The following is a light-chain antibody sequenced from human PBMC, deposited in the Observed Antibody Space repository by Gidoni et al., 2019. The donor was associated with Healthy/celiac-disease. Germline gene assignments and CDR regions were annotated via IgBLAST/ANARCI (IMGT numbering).Light chain of an antibody. V-gene: IGKV1-39*01. Sequence: DIQMTQSPSSLSASVGDRVTITCRASQSISRYLNWYQQKPGNAPKLLIYAASSLQSGVPSRFSGSGSGTDFTLAISGLQTEDSASYYCQQSYSTPITFGQGTRLEIK. CDR3: QQSYSTPIT. CDR2: AAS. CDR1: QSISRY. J-gene: IGKJ5*01.